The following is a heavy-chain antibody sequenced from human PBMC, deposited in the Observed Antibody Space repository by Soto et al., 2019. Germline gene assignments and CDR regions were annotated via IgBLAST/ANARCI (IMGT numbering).Heavy chain of an antibody. V-gene: IGHV4-39*01. CDR2: IYYSGST. Sequence: QLQLQESGPGLVKPSETLSLTCTVSGGSISSSSYYWGWIRQPPGKGLEWIGSIYYSGSTYYNPSLKSRVTISVDTSKNQFSPKLSSVTAADTAVYYCARYAPIGYCSSTSCFPIRFDYWGQGTLVTVSS. CDR3: ARYAPIGYCSSTSCFPIRFDY. J-gene: IGHJ4*02. CDR1: GGSISSSSYY. D-gene: IGHD2-2*01.